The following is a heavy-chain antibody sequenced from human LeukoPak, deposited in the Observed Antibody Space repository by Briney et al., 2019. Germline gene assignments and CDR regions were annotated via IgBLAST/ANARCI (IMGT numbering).Heavy chain of an antibody. D-gene: IGHD6-19*01. Sequence: SGGSLRLSCAASGFTFSSYGMSWVRQAPGKGLEWVSAISGSGGGTYYADSVKGRFTISRDTSNNTLYLQMNSLRAEDTAVYYCARAIQWLVYDYWGQGTLVTVSS. CDR1: GFTFSSYG. CDR2: ISGSGGGT. J-gene: IGHJ4*02. CDR3: ARAIQWLVYDY. V-gene: IGHV3-23*01.